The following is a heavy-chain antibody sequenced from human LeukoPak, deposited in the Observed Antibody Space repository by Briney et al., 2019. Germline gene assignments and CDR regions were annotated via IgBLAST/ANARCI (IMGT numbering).Heavy chain of an antibody. D-gene: IGHD3-22*01. CDR1: GFTFSSYS. CDR3: ARASEYYNDNSGYPQYFQN. V-gene: IGHV3-48*04. Sequence: GGSLRLSCAASGFTFSSYSMNWVRQAPGKGLEWVSYISSSSSTIYYADSVKGRFTISRDNAKNSLYLQMNSLRAEDTAVYYCARASEYYNDNSGYPQYFQNWGLGTLVTVSA. J-gene: IGHJ1*01. CDR2: ISSSSSTI.